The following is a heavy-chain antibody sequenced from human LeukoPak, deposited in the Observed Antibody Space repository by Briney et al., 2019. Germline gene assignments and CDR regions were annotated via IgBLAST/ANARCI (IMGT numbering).Heavy chain of an antibody. V-gene: IGHV3-11*01. D-gene: IGHD3-3*01. CDR2: ISSSGSTI. CDR3: AKRGGYDFWSGYHYYYYYMDV. CDR1: GFTFSDYY. Sequence: PGGSLRLSCAASGFTFSDYYMSWIRQAPGKGLEWVSYISSSGSTIYYADSVKGRFTISRDNAKNPLYLQMNSLRAEDTAVYYCAKRGGYDFWSGYHYYYYYMDVWGKGTTVTVSS. J-gene: IGHJ6*03.